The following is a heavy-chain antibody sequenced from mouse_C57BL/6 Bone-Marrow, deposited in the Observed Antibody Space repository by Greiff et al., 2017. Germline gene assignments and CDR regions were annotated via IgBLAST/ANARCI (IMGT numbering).Heavy chain of an antibody. D-gene: IGHD3-1*01. CDR3: AREGLKRAMDD. CDR2: IDPSDSET. J-gene: IGHJ4*01. Sequence: QVQLQQPGAELVRPGSSVKLSCKASGYTFTSYWMHWVKQRPIQGLEWIGNIDPSDSETHYNQKFKDKATLTVDKSSSTAYMQLSSLTSEDSAVYFCAREGLKRAMDDLGQGTSVTVSS. CDR1: GYTFTSYW. V-gene: IGHV1-52*01.